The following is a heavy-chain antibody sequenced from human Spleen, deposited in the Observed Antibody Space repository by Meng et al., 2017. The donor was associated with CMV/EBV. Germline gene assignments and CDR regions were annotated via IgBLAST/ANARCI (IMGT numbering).Heavy chain of an antibody. CDR1: GDSVSSNSAT. D-gene: IGHD5/OR15-5a*01. Sequence: LRLSCVISGDSVSSNSATWNWIRQSPSRGLEWLGRTYYRSKWYNDYAASVKSRITINPDTSKNQFSLQLNSVTPEDTAVYYCTRDQFLLQDYYYGMDVWGQGTTVTVSS. J-gene: IGHJ6*02. CDR2: TYYRSKWYN. CDR3: TRDQFLLQDYYYGMDV. V-gene: IGHV6-1*01.